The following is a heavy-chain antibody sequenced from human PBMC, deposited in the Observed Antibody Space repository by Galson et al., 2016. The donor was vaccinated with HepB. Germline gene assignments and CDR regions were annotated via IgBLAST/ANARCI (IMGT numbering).Heavy chain of an antibody. CDR2: TYYRSKWYN. D-gene: IGHD6-13*01. CDR1: GDSVSSNSAA. Sequence: CAISGDSVSSNSAAWNWIRQSPSRGLEWLGRTYYRSKWYNDYTVSVKSRITINPDTSKNQFSLQLNSVTPEDTAVYYCAREGVQQLVRGVYYYGLDVGGQGTTVTVSS. CDR3: AREGVQQLVRGVYYYGLDV. V-gene: IGHV6-1*01. J-gene: IGHJ6*02.